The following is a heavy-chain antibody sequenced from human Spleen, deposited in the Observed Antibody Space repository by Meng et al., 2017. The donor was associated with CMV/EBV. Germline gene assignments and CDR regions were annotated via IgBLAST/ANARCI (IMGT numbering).Heavy chain of an antibody. CDR2: MNPNSGNT. Sequence: SGKTSGYTCTSYDINWVRQAPGQGLEWMGWMNPNSGNTGFAEKFQGRVTMTRNIFMSTAYMELSSLRTEDTAVYYCAHDSSQYYFDYWGQGTLVTVSS. CDR1: GYTCTSYD. D-gene: IGHD6-13*01. J-gene: IGHJ4*02. CDR3: AHDSSQYYFDY. V-gene: IGHV1-8*01.